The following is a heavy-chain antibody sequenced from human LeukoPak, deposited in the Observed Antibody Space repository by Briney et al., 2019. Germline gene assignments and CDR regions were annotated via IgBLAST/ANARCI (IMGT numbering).Heavy chain of an antibody. D-gene: IGHD2-21*01. J-gene: IGHJ4*02. V-gene: IGHV3-23*01. CDR1: GFTFSSYA. CDR2: ISGSGGST. Sequence: GGSLRLSCAASGFTFSSYAMSWVRQAPGKGLEWVSAISGSGGSTYYADSVMGRFTISRDNSKNTVSLQMNSLRVEDTAVYYCAKSDCGSDGCKLLNYWGQGILVTASS. CDR3: AKSDCGSDGCKLLNY.